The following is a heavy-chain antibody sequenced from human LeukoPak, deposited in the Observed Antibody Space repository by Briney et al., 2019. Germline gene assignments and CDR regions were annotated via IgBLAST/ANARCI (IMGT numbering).Heavy chain of an antibody. J-gene: IGHJ5*02. Sequence: GGSLRLFCAASGFIFSNYAMSWVRQAPGRGLDWVSGIISSGGSTYCADPVKGRFTISRDNSKNTLFLQMNSLRAEDTAVYYCGKDALRVAGTSSWFDRWGQGTPVTVSS. CDR2: IISSGGST. CDR3: GKDALRVAGTSSWFDR. D-gene: IGHD6-19*01. CDR1: GFIFSNYA. V-gene: IGHV3-23*01.